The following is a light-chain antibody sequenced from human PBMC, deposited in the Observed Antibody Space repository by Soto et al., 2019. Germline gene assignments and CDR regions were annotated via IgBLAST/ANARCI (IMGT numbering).Light chain of an antibody. CDR1: QSVSSN. CDR2: GAS. Sequence: EIVMTQSPVTLSVSPGERATLSCRASQSVSSNLAWYQQKPGQAPRLLINGASSRAIGIPVRFSGSGSGREFTLTISSLKSEDSAVYYCQQYNRWPRTFGQGTKLEIK. V-gene: IGKV3-15*01. CDR3: QQYNRWPRT. J-gene: IGKJ2*01.